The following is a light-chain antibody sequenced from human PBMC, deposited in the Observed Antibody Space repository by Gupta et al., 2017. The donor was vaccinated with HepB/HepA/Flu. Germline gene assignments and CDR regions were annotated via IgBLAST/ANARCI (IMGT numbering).Light chain of an antibody. V-gene: IGLV8-61*01. CDR3: VLYMGSGISV. CDR2: STN. CDR1: SGAVSTSYN. Sequence: QTVVTQEPSFSVSPGGTVTLTCGLSSGAVSTSYNPSWYQQTPGQAPRTLIYSTNTRSSGVPYRFSGSILGNKAALIITGAQADDESDYYCVLYMGSGISVFGGGTKLTVL. J-gene: IGLJ3*02.